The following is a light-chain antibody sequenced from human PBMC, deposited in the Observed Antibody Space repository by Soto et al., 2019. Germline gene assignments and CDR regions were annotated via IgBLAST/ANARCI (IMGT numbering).Light chain of an antibody. CDR3: QQRRRWPLT. J-gene: IGKJ4*01. V-gene: IGKV3-11*01. CDR1: EDIGSQ. Sequence: EIVLTQSPATLSLSPGETATLSCRASEDIGSQLGWYQQKPGQAPRLLIFEASNRATGIPAKISGSGSGTDFTLTISSLEPEDFAVYYCQQRRRWPLTFGGGTKVEIK. CDR2: EAS.